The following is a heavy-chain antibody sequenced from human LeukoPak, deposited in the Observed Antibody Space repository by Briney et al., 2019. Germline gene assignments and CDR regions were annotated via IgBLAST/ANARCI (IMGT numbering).Heavy chain of an antibody. CDR2: IKQDGSER. V-gene: IGHV3-7*04. D-gene: IGHD6-19*01. CDR1: GFTFSRYW. J-gene: IGHJ4*02. Sequence: GGSLRLSCAASGFTFSRYWMSWVRQAPGKGLEWVASIKQDGSERYYVDSVKGRFTISSDNAKNSVYVQMSSLRAEDTAAFYCARSTSWYHKFDYWGQGTLVTVSS. CDR3: ARSTSWYHKFDY.